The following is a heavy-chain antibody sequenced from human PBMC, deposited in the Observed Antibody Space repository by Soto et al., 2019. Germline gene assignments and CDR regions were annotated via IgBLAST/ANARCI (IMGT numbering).Heavy chain of an antibody. V-gene: IGHV1-69*12. CDR3: ASQMGVTGIYEHYYGMDV. Sequence: QVQLVQSGAEVKKPGSSVKVSCKASGGTFSSYAISWVRQAPGQGLEWMGGNIPIFGTANYAQKFQGRVTITADESTSTAYMELSSLRSEDTAVYYCASQMGVTGIYEHYYGMDVWGQGTTVTVSS. D-gene: IGHD1-20*01. CDR2: NIPIFGTA. J-gene: IGHJ6*02. CDR1: GGTFSSYA.